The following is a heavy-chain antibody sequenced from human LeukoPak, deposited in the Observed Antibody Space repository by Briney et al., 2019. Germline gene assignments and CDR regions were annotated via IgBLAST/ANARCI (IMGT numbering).Heavy chain of an antibody. J-gene: IGHJ3*02. CDR3: ARDESYYYDSSGYYRTDAFDI. CDR1: GYTFTGYY. CDR2: INPNSGGT. V-gene: IGHV1-2*02. Sequence: GSVRVSCTASGYTFTGYYMHWVRQAPGQGLEWMAWINPNSGGTNYAQKFKGRVTMTRDTSISTAYMELSRLRSDDTAVYYCARDESYYYDSSGYYRTDAFDIWGQGTTVTVSS. D-gene: IGHD3-22*01.